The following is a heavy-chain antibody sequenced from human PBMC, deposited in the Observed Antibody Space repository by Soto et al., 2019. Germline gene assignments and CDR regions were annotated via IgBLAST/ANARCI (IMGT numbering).Heavy chain of an antibody. V-gene: IGHV3-53*01. CDR3: ARWNDILTGFDY. Sequence: GGSMRLFCVASGFTVSSMYMSWVRQPPGKGLEWVSVIYSGGSTYYADSVKGRFTISRDNSKNTLYLQMNSLRAEDTAVYFCARWNDILTGFDYWGQGTQVTVSS. J-gene: IGHJ4*02. D-gene: IGHD3-9*01. CDR2: IYSGGST. CDR1: GFTVSSMY.